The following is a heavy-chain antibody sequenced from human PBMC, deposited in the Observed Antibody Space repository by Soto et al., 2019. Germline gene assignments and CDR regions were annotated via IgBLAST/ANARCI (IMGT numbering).Heavy chain of an antibody. D-gene: IGHD3-10*01. CDR2: IYSGGGT. CDR3: ARGPGGFGDFSLDY. J-gene: IGHJ4*02. Sequence: QVQLQESGPGLVKPSETLSLSCGVSGGSISQYYWSWIRQPAGKGLEWIGRIYSGGGTNYNPSLESLVTMSVDTSKNKVSLKLSSVAAADTAVYYCARGPGGFGDFSLDYWGQGTLVTVSS. V-gene: IGHV4-4*07. CDR1: GGSISQYY.